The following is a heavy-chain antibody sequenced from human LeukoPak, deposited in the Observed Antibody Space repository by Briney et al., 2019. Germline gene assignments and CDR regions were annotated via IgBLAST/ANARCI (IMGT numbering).Heavy chain of an antibody. CDR1: GGSFSGYY. CDR3: ARVGYDFWSGPTPPWFDP. D-gene: IGHD3-3*01. V-gene: IGHV4-34*01. CDR2: INHSGST. Sequence: PSETLSLTCAVYGGSFSGYYWSWIRQPPGKGLEWIGEINHSGSTNYNPSPKSRATISVDTSKNQFSLKLSSVTAADTAVYYCARVGYDFWSGPTPPWFDPWGQGTLVTVSS. J-gene: IGHJ5*02.